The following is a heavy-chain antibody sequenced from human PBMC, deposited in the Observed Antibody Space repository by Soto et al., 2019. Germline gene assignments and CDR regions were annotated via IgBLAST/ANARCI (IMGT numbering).Heavy chain of an antibody. V-gene: IGHV1-69*13. CDR3: AGPGYSYGHEAISSGMEV. D-gene: IGHD5-18*01. CDR1: GGTFSSYA. CDR2: IIPIFGTA. Sequence: AVEVSYKASGGTFSSYAISWVRQAPGQGLEWMGGIIPIFGTANYAQKFQGRVTITADESTSTAYMELSSLRSEDTAVYYCAGPGYSYGHEAISSGMEVWGQGTTVTVSS. J-gene: IGHJ6*02.